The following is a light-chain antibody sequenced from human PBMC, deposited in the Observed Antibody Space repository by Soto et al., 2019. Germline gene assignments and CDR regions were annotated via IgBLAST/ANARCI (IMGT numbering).Light chain of an antibody. CDR2: DAS. Sequence: DIQMTQSPSTLSASVGDRVTITCRASESVSIWLAWYQQKPGKAPKVLIYDASSLERGVPSRFSGSGSETKFTLIINSLQPEDFATYYCQQYNRFSTFGPGTKVEIK. CDR1: ESVSIW. V-gene: IGKV1-5*01. J-gene: IGKJ3*01. CDR3: QQYNRFST.